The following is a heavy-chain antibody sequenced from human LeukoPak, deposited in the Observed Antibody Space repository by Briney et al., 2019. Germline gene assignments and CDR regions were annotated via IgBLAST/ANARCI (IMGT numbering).Heavy chain of an antibody. V-gene: IGHV4-39*01. CDR3: ASGLTETTYHAIFFDY. J-gene: IGHJ4*02. D-gene: IGHD4-17*01. Sequence: PSETLSLTCSVSGGSISSDTYYWGWIRQPPGKGLEWIGSIYYSGSAYYNPSLESRVTISVDTSKNRFSLKLSSVTAADTAVYYCASGLTETTYHAIFFDYWGQGTLVNVSS. CDR2: IYYSGSA. CDR1: GGSISSDTYY.